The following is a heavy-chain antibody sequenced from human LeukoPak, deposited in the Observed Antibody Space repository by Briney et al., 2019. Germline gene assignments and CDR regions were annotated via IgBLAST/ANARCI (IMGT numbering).Heavy chain of an antibody. CDR2: IYYSGTS. CDR1: SASISNSD. CDR3: AIHARYCNSCTCHLYFDY. J-gene: IGHJ4*02. Sequence: PSETLSLTCTVSSASISNSDWDWIRQPPGKGLEWIGTIYYSGTSYYNPSLRSRGTISVDTSSNHFSLKLSSVAAGDTAVYYCAIHARYCNSCTCHLYFDYWGQGTLVTVSS. D-gene: IGHD2/OR15-2a*01. V-gene: IGHV4-39*02.